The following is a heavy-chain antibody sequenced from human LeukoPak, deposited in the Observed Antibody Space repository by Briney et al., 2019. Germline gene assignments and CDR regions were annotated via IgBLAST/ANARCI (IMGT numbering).Heavy chain of an antibody. V-gene: IGHV4-61*08. D-gene: IGHD3-3*01. CDR2: IYYSGST. Sequence: SETLSLTCTVSGGSVSSGGYYWSWIRQPPGKGLEWIGDIYYSGSTYYNPSLKSRVTISVDTSKNQFSLKLSSVTAADTAVYYCARVDYDFWSGYYVAFDIWGQGTMVTVSS. CDR3: ARVDYDFWSGYYVAFDI. CDR1: GGSVSSGGYY. J-gene: IGHJ3*02.